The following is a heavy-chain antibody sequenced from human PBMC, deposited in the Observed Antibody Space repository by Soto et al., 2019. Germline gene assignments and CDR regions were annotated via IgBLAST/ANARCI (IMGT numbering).Heavy chain of an antibody. CDR1: GFTFSSYA. CDR3: ARDRQDY. Sequence: QVHLVESGGGVVQPGRSLRLSCAASGFTFSSYAVHWVRQAPGKGLEWVAFISFDGRNKYYADSVKGRFTISRDNSKNTLYLQMSSLRAEDTAVYYCARDRQDYWGQGTPVTVSS. V-gene: IGHV3-30*04. CDR2: ISFDGRNK. J-gene: IGHJ4*02.